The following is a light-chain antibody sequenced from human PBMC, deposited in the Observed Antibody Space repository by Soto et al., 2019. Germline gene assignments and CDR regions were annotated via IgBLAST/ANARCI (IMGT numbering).Light chain of an antibody. V-gene: IGLV4-69*01. CDR2: LNSDGSH. J-gene: IGLJ2*01. CDR3: QTWGSGIVV. Sequence: QSVLTQLPSASASLGASVKLTCTLSSGHSNYAIAWHQQQSEKGPRYLMKLNSDGSHSKGDGIPDRFSGSSSGAERYLTISSLQSEDEADYYCQTWGSGIVVFGGGTKVTVL. CDR1: SGHSNYA.